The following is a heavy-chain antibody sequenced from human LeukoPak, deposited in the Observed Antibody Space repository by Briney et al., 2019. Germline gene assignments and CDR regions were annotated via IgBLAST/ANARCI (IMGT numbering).Heavy chain of an antibody. Sequence: SETLSLTCTVSGDSRSSSSYYWGWIRQPPGKGLEWIGSIYYSGSTYYNPYLKSRVTISVDTSKNQFSMKLNSVTAADTAVYYCAREGGTAMARFDYWGQGTLVTVSS. CDR3: AREGGTAMARFDY. V-gene: IGHV4-39*02. CDR2: IYYSGST. D-gene: IGHD5-18*01. CDR1: GDSRSSSSYY. J-gene: IGHJ4*02.